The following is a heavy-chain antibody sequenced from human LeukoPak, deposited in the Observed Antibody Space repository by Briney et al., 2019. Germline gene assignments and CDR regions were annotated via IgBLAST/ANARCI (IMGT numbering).Heavy chain of an antibody. D-gene: IGHD6-6*01. CDR3: ARGYSSSSSWFDP. CDR2: IIPIFGTA. V-gene: IGHV1-69*13. J-gene: IGHJ5*02. CDR1: GGTVSSYA. Sequence: ASVKVSCKASGGTVSSYAISWVRQAPGQGLEWMGGIIPIFGTANYAQKFQGRVTITADESTSTAYMELSSLRSEDTAVYYCARGYSSSSSWFDPWGQGTLVTVSS.